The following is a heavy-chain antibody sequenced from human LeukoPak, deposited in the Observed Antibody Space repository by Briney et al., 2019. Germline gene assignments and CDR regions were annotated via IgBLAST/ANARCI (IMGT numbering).Heavy chain of an antibody. Sequence: PGGSLRLSCAAFGFTFSSYAMSWVRQAPGKGLEWVSAISGSGGSTYYADSVKGRFTIPRDNSKNTLYLQMNSLRAEDTAVYYCAKDLGDGDGYDYWGQGTLVTVSS. CDR1: GFTFSSYA. V-gene: IGHV3-23*01. D-gene: IGHD5-24*01. J-gene: IGHJ4*02. CDR3: AKDLGDGDGYDY. CDR2: ISGSGGST.